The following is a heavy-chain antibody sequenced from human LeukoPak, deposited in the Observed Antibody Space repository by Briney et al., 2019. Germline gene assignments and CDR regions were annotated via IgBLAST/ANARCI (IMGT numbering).Heavy chain of an antibody. Sequence: GESLKISCKGSGYSFTSYWIGWVRQMPGKGLEWMGIIYPGDSDTRYSPSFQGQVTISADKSISTAYLQWSSLKASDTAMYYCARTPSSTWLEGWFDPWGQGTLVTVSS. CDR3: ARTPSSTWLEGWFDP. J-gene: IGHJ5*02. D-gene: IGHD2-2*01. V-gene: IGHV5-51*01. CDR2: IYPGDSDT. CDR1: GYSFTSYW.